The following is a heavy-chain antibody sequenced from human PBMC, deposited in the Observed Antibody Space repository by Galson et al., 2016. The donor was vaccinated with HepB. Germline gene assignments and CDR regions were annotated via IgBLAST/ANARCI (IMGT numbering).Heavy chain of an antibody. Sequence: SLRLSCAASGFTFGSYGMNWVRQAPGKGLEWISYINSLSTAAYYADSVKGRFFISRDNVRNSVFLQMNSLRPEDTAVHFCARGLCSVTSCSAGISWFDSWGQGILVTVSS. D-gene: IGHD2-2*01. CDR1: GFTFGSYG. J-gene: IGHJ5*01. CDR2: INSLSTAA. V-gene: IGHV3-48*01. CDR3: ARGLCSVTSCSAGISWFDS.